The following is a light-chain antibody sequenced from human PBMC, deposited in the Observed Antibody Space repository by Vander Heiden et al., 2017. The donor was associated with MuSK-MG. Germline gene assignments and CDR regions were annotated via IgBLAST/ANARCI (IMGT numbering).Light chain of an antibody. V-gene: IGKV3-11*01. CDR2: DAS. CDR1: QTVSSF. Sequence: IVLTQSPATPSLSPGERATLSCRASQTVSSFLAWYQHKPGQAPRLLIYDASNRDTGIQARFSGSGSGTDFTLTSSSRETEDSAVYYHQQRSNWLFGGGTKVEIK. CDR3: QQRSNWL. J-gene: IGKJ4*01.